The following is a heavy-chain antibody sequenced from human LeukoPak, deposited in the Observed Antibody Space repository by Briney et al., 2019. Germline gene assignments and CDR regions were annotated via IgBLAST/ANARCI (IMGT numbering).Heavy chain of an antibody. Sequence: SQTLSLTCTVSGGSISSGGSYWSWIRQHPGKGLEWIGYIYYSGSTYYNPSLKSRVTISVDTSKNQFSLKLSSVAAADTAVYYCARGGVLRYFLFDPWGQGTLVTVSS. CDR1: GGSISSGGSY. V-gene: IGHV4-31*03. CDR2: IYYSGST. CDR3: ARGGVLRYFLFDP. J-gene: IGHJ5*02. D-gene: IGHD3-9*01.